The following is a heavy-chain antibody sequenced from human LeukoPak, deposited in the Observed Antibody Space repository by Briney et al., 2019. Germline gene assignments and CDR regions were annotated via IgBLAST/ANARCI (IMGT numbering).Heavy chain of an antibody. J-gene: IGHJ6*03. CDR1: GFTLSTYG. CDR3: ARHVSSVTMVRGVISYYYYMDV. V-gene: IGHV3-30*02. D-gene: IGHD3-10*01. CDR2: IRYDGSNK. Sequence: PGGSLRLSCAASGFTLSTYGMHWVRQAPGKGLEWVAFIRYDGSNKYYADSVKGRFTFSRDNSKNTLYLHVNSLRPEDTAVYYCARHVSSVTMVRGVISYYYYMDVWGKGTTVTISS.